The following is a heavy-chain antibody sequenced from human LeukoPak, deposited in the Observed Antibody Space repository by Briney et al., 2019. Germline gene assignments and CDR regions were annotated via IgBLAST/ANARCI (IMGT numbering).Heavy chain of an antibody. J-gene: IGHJ3*02. D-gene: IGHD3-9*01. Sequence: TGGSLRLSCAASGFTFSSYSMNWVRQAPGKGLEWVSYISSSSSTIYYADSVKGRFTISRDNAKNSLYLQMNSLRAEDTAVYYCARARAPLRYFDWDAFDIWGQGTMVTVSS. CDR3: ARARAPLRYFDWDAFDI. CDR1: GFTFSSYS. CDR2: ISSSSSTI. V-gene: IGHV3-48*01.